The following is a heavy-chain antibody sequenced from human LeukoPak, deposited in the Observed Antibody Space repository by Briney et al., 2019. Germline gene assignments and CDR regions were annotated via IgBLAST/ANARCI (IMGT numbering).Heavy chain of an antibody. V-gene: IGHV3-74*01. CDR2: INTDGSTT. CDR3: AGVSHMAYDY. J-gene: IGHJ4*02. D-gene: IGHD2-21*01. Sequence: GGPLRLSCAASGFSFSSYWMHWVRRAPGKGLVWVSRINTDGSTTSYADSVKGRITISRDNAKNTLYLQMSSLRVEDTGIYYCAGVSHMAYDYWGQGTLVTVSS. CDR1: GFSFSSYW.